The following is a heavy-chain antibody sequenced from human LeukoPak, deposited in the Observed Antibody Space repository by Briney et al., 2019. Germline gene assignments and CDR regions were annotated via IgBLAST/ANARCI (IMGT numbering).Heavy chain of an antibody. J-gene: IGHJ4*02. CDR1: GFTFNNYA. D-gene: IGHD1-26*01. CDR3: AKRRGSYSFYFDY. V-gene: IGHV3-23*01. CDR2: ISDSGGTT. Sequence: GGSLRLSCAASGFTFNNYAMNLVRQAPGKGLEWVSGISDSGGTTDYADSVKGRFTISRDNSKNTLYLQMNSLRAEDTAVYYCAKRRGSYSFYFDYWGQGTLVTVSS.